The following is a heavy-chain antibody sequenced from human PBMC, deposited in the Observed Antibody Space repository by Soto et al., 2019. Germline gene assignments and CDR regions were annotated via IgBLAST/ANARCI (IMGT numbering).Heavy chain of an antibody. D-gene: IGHD1-26*01. J-gene: IGHJ6*02. CDR2: ISYDGSNK. CDR1: GFTFSSYA. Sequence: LRLSCAASGFTFSSYAMHWVREAPCKGLWWVAVISYDGSNKYYADSVKGRFTISRDNSKNTLYLQMNSLRAEDTAVYYCARDIGGRIVGATPSYYYYGMDVWGQGTTVTVSS. CDR3: ARDIGGRIVGATPSYYYYGMDV. V-gene: IGHV3-30-3*01.